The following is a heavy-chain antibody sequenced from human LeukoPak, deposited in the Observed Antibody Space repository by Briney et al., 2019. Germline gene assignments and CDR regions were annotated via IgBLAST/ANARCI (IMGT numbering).Heavy chain of an antibody. CDR3: VRDVGHYGDYDAFDI. D-gene: IGHD4-17*01. Sequence: ASVKVSCKASGYTFTSYYMHWVRQAPGQGLEWMGIINPSGGSTSYAQKFQGRVTMTRDTSTSTVYMELSSLRSEDTAVYYCVRDVGHYGDYDAFDIWGQGTMVTVSS. V-gene: IGHV1-46*01. CDR1: GYTFTSYY. CDR2: INPSGGST. J-gene: IGHJ3*02.